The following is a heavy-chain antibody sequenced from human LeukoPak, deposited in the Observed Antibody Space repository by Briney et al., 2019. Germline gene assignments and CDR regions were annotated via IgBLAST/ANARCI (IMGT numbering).Heavy chain of an antibody. J-gene: IGHJ4*02. Sequence: ASVKVSCKTSGGTFSSHVISWVRQAPGQGLEWMGGIIPIFGTANYAQKFQGRVTITADKFTNKVYVELSSLRSDDTAIYFCARVNGYCSSISCFLDYWGQGTLVTVSS. CDR2: IIPIFGTA. V-gene: IGHV1-69*06. CDR3: ARVNGYCSSISCFLDY. CDR1: GGTFSSHV. D-gene: IGHD2-2*01.